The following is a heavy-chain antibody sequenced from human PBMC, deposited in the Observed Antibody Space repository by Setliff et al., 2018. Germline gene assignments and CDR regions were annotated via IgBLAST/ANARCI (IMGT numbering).Heavy chain of an antibody. CDR1: GGPISSSNYY. J-gene: IGHJ4*02. CDR3: ARHGGWTPFDF. Sequence: SETLSLTCTVSGGPISSSNYYWGWTRQPPGKGLEWIGSINYRGNTHDNPSLRSRVTMSVDTSKSHFSLRLSSLTAADTAVYYCARHGGWTPFDFWGQGALVTVSS. CDR2: INYRGNT. V-gene: IGHV4-39*01. D-gene: IGHD2-15*01.